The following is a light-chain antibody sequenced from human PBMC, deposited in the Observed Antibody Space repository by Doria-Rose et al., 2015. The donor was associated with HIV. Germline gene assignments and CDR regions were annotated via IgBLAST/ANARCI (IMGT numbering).Light chain of an antibody. CDR3: QSYDSSNVV. CDR2: DDN. CDR1: SGNIASNY. Sequence: NFMLTQPHSVSASPGKTVTISCTRSSGNIASNYVQWYQLRPGSSPTTVIYDDNQSPSGVPDRVSGSIDSSSNSASLTISGLKTEDEADYYCQSYDSSNVVFGGGTKLTVL. J-gene: IGLJ2*01. V-gene: IGLV6-57*01.